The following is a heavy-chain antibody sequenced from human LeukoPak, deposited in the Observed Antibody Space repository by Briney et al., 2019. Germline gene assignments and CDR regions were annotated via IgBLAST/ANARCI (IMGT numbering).Heavy chain of an antibody. CDR1: GGSISSGGYS. CDR2: IYHSGST. D-gene: IGHD3-9*01. J-gene: IGHJ4*02. V-gene: IGHV4-30-2*01. Sequence: SQTLSLTCAVSGGSISSGGYSWSWIRQPPGKGLEWIGYIYHSGSTYYNPSLKSRVTISVDRSKNQFSLKLSSVTAADTAVYYCARGGPHTSTGYYISRYFDYWGQGTLVTVSS. CDR3: ARGGPHTSTGYYISRYFDY.